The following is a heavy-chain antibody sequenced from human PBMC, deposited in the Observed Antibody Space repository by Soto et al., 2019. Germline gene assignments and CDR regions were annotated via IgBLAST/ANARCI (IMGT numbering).Heavy chain of an antibody. J-gene: IGHJ4*02. CDR1: GGSINNHY. Sequence: SETLSLTCTVSGGSINNHYWSWIRQPPGKGLEWIGYVYYNGSTYYNPSLKSRVTISVDTSKNQFSLKLSSVTAADTAVYYCAIRGGCSSTSCYDYWGQGTLVTVSS. V-gene: IGHV4-59*06. CDR2: VYYNGST. D-gene: IGHD2-2*01. CDR3: AIRGGCSSTSCYDY.